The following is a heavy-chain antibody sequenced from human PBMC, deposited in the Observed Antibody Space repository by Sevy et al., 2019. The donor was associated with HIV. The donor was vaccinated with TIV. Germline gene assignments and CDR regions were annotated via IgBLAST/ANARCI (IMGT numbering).Heavy chain of an antibody. CDR3: ARDWAPGYYYDATGVKRDYDFDY. CDR1: DYTFSTQG. V-gene: IGHV1-18*01. J-gene: IGHJ4*02. CDR2: ISAYNGNT. Sequence: ASVKVSCKASDYTFSTQGFNWVRQAPGQGLEWMGWISAYNGNTKYAQKFQGRVTMTTDTSTSTAYMELRNLTSDDTAVYYCARDWAPGYYYDATGVKRDYDFDYWGQGTLVTVSS. D-gene: IGHD3-22*01.